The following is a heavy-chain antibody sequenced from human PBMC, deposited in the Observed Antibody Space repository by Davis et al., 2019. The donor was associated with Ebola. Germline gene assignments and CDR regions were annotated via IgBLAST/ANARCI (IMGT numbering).Heavy chain of an antibody. D-gene: IGHD3-22*01. CDR2: ISGSGGST. J-gene: IGHJ4*02. V-gene: IGHV3-23*01. CDR1: GFTFSSYA. CDR3: ARDKGSITMIEDY. Sequence: GESLKISCAASGFTFSSYAMSWVRQAPGKGLEWVSAISGSGGSTYYADSVKGRFTISRDNSKNTLYLQMNSLRAEDTAVYYCARDKGSITMIEDYWGQGTLVTVSS.